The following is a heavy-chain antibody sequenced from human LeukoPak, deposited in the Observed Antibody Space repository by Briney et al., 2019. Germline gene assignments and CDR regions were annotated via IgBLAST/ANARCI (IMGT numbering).Heavy chain of an antibody. CDR3: ARGISPDP. CDR1: GFIFSTYW. J-gene: IGHJ5*02. D-gene: IGHD2-15*01. V-gene: IGHV3-7*01. Sequence: QAGGSLRRSCTASGFIFSTYWMTWVRQAPGKGLEWVANIKHDGSEKYYVDSVKGRFSISRDNAKNSLYLQMNSLRAEDTAIYYCARGISPDPWGQGTLVTVSS. CDR2: IKHDGSEK.